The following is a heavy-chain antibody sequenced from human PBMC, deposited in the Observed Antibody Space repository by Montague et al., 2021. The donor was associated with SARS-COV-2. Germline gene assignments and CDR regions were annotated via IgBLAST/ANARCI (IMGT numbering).Heavy chain of an antibody. D-gene: IGHD6-19*01. CDR2: IYYSGST. V-gene: IGHV4-39*07. Sequence: SETLFLTCTVSGDSISHSSYYWGWIHQPPGKGLEWIGSIYYSGSTYYNPSLKSRVTISVDTSKNQVSLKLNSVTAADTAVYYCARVRQWLVPFDYWGQGTLVTVSS. J-gene: IGHJ4*02. CDR3: ARVRQWLVPFDY. CDR1: GDSISHSSYY.